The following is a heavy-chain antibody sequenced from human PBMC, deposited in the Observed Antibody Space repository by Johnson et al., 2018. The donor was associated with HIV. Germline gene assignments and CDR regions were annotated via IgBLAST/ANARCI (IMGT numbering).Heavy chain of an antibody. V-gene: IGHV3-20*04. Sequence: VQLVESGGGLVQPGGSLRLSCAASGFTFSNAWMSWVRQAPGKGLEWVSGINWNGGSTGYADSVKGRFTISRDNAKNSLYLQMNSLRAEDTALYYCAREGIGVGRGRGAFDIWGQGTMVTVSS. CDR2: INWNGGST. J-gene: IGHJ3*02. D-gene: IGHD6-19*01. CDR3: AREGIGVGRGRGAFDI. CDR1: GFTFSNAW.